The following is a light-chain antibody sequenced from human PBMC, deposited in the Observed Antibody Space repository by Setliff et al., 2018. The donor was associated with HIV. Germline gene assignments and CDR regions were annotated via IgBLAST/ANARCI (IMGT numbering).Light chain of an antibody. Sequence: QSVLAQPRSVSGSPGQSVTISCTGTSSDVGGHNYVSWYQHHPGKAPKLMIYDVTKRPSGVPDRFSGSKSGNTASLTISGLQAEDEADYYCCSYAGSYTFYVFGTGTQLTVL. CDR3: CSYAGSYTFYV. CDR2: DVT. CDR1: SSDVGGHNY. V-gene: IGLV2-11*01. J-gene: IGLJ1*01.